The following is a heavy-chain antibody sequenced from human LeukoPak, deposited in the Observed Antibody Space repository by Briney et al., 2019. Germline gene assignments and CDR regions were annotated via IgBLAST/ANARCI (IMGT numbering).Heavy chain of an antibody. V-gene: IGHV4-39*01. CDR1: GASIHSSNHF. Sequence: SETLSLACAVSGASIHSSNHFWGWIRQPPGKALEWIGTIFDNGTIYYRQSLKTRVTISVDTSKNQFSLNLRSLTAADTAVYYCAYTVSYDPFEFWGQGTLVTVSS. D-gene: IGHD2-2*02. CDR2: IFDNGTI. J-gene: IGHJ4*02. CDR3: AYTVSYDPFEF.